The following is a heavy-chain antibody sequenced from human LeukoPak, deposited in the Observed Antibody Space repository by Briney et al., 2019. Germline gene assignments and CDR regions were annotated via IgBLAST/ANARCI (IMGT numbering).Heavy chain of an antibody. Sequence: GGSLRLSCAASGFTVSSNYMSWVRQAPGKGLEWVGRIKSKTDGGTTDYAAPVKGRFTISRDDSKNTLYLQMNSLKTEDTAVYYCTTPLEYCSSTSCYYPSYNWFDPWGQGTLVTVSS. J-gene: IGHJ5*02. V-gene: IGHV3-15*01. CDR1: GFTVSSNY. CDR2: IKSKTDGGTT. CDR3: TTPLEYCSSTSCYYPSYNWFDP. D-gene: IGHD2-2*01.